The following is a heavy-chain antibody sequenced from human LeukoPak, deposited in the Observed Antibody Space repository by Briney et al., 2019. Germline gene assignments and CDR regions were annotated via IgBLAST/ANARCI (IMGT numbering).Heavy chain of an antibody. Sequence: ASVKVSCKASGYIFTSYSMNWVRQAPGQGLEWMGWINTNTGNPTYAQGFTGRFVFSLDTSVSTAYLQISSLKAEDTAVYYCARGGQLGGYYYYYYYMDVWGKGTTVTVSS. V-gene: IGHV7-4-1*02. D-gene: IGHD6-13*01. CDR2: INTNTGNP. CDR3: ARGGQLGGYYYYYYYMDV. J-gene: IGHJ6*03. CDR1: GYIFTSYS.